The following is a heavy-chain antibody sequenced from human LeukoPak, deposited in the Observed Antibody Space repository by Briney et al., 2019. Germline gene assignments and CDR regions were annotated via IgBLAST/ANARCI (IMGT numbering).Heavy chain of an antibody. CDR2: ISSSGITI. D-gene: IGHD6-19*01. CDR1: GFTFSDYY. J-gene: IGHJ3*02. CDR3: ARGGGGGWDIDI. Sequence: PGGSLRLSCAASGFTFSDYYMNWIRQAPGKGLEWVSYISSSGITIYYADSVKGRFTISRDNAKNSLYLQMNSLRAEDTAVYYCARGGGGGWDIDIWGQGKMVTVSS. V-gene: IGHV3-11*01.